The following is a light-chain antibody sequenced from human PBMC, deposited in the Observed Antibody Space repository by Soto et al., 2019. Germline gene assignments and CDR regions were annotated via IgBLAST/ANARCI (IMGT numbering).Light chain of an antibody. V-gene: IGKV2-30*01. J-gene: IGKJ2*01. Sequence: DVVMTQSPLSLPVTLGQPASISWRSSQSLVYSDGNTYLNWFQQRPGQSPRRLIYNVSNRDSGVPDRFSGSGSGTEFTLKISRVEAGDVGVYYCMQGTHWPYTFGLGTKLEIK. CDR3: MQGTHWPYT. CDR2: NVS. CDR1: QSLVYSDGNTY.